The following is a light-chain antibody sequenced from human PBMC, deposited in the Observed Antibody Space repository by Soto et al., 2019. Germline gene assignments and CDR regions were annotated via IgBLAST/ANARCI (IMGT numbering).Light chain of an antibody. CDR1: NSDVGAYPY. Sequence: QSALTQPASVSGSPGQSITISCTGTNSDVGAYPYVSWYQQHPGNAPKLLIYEVADRPSGVSDRFSGSKSGNMASLTISALQAEDEAVYYCSSYATSGTNVIFGGGTKLTVL. CDR2: EVA. CDR3: SSYATSGTNVI. J-gene: IGLJ2*01. V-gene: IGLV2-14*03.